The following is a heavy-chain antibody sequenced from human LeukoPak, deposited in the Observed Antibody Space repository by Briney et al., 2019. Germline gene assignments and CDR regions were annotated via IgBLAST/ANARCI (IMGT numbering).Heavy chain of an antibody. J-gene: IGHJ6*03. CDR2: IYYSGST. Sequence: SETLSLTCTVSGGSISSSSYYWGWIRQPPGKGLEWIGSIYYSGSTYYNPSLKSRVTISVDTSKNQFSLKLSSVTAADTAVYYCARQGSGYPYYYYYHMDVWGKGTTVTVSS. V-gene: IGHV4-39*01. CDR3: ARQGSGYPYYYYYHMDV. CDR1: GGSISSSSYY. D-gene: IGHD3-22*01.